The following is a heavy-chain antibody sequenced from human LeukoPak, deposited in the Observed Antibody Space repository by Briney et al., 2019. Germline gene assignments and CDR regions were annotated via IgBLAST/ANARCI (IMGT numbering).Heavy chain of an antibody. CDR3: AWMGTESLADY. D-gene: IGHD5-24*01. Sequence: GGSLRLSCAASGFPFSDSWMTWVRRAPGKGREWVGRIISKRSGGTTDYGTPVKGRFTIPRDDLTNTLYLQMNSLKMEDTGIYYCAWMGTESLADYWGQGTLVTVSS. V-gene: IGHV3-15*01. CDR2: IISKRSGGTT. J-gene: IGHJ4*02. CDR1: GFPFSDSW.